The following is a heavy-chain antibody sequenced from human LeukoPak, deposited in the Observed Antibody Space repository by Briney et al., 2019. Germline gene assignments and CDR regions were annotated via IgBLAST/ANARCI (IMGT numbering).Heavy chain of an antibody. CDR1: GGSINSSNYY. CDR3: ARAYYYGTGSYPAAFDY. Sequence: SSETLSLTCTVSGGSINSSNYYWGWIRQPPGKGLEWIESIYYTGSTYRHPSLKSRVTISVDTSKNQFSLKLRSVTAADTAVYYCARAYYYGTGSYPAAFDYWGQGSLVTVSS. CDR2: IYYTGST. D-gene: IGHD3-10*01. V-gene: IGHV4-39*07. J-gene: IGHJ4*02.